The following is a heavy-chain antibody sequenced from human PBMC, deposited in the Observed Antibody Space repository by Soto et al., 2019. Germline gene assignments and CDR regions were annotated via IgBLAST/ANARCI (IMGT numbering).Heavy chain of an antibody. J-gene: IGHJ4*02. CDR2: IWYDGSNK. D-gene: IGHD6-6*01. Sequence: PGGSLRLSCAASGFTFSSYGMHWVRQAPGKGLEWVAVIWYDGSNKYYADSVKGRFTISRDNSKNTLYLQMNSLRAEDTAVYYCARALWGEYSWLDYWGQGTLVTVSS. V-gene: IGHV3-33*01. CDR3: ARALWGEYSWLDY. CDR1: GFTFSSYG.